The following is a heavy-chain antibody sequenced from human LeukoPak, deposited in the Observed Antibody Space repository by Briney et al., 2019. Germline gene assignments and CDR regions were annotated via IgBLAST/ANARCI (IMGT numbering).Heavy chain of an antibody. V-gene: IGHV1-2*02. Sequence: ASVTVSCKASGCTFTGYYMHWVRQAPGQGLEWMGWINPNSGGTNYAQKFQGRVTMTRDTSISTAYMELSRLRSDDTAVYYCASPDIVGATGGFDYWGQGTLVTVSS. CDR2: INPNSGGT. J-gene: IGHJ4*02. D-gene: IGHD1-26*01. CDR3: ASPDIVGATGGFDY. CDR1: GCTFTGYY.